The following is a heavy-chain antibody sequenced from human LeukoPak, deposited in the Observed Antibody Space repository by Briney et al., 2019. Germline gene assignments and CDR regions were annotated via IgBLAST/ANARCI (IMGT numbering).Heavy chain of an antibody. CDR1: GYTFTSYD. J-gene: IGHJ4*02. V-gene: IGHV1-8*01. Sequence: ASVKVSCKASGYTFTSYDINWVRQATGQGLEWMGWMNPNSGNTGYAQKFQGRVTMTRNTSISTAYMELSSLRSEDTAVYYCARGEGMTLGKDYWGQGTLVTVSS. CDR2: MNPNSGNT. CDR3: ARGEGMTLGKDY.